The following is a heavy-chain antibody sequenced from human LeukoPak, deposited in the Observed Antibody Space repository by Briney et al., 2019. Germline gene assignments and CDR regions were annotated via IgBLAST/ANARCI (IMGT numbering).Heavy chain of an antibody. Sequence: GGSLRLSCAASGFTFSSYGMHWVRQAPGKGLEWVAVISYDGSNKYYADSVKGRFTISRDNSKNTLYLQMNSLRAEDTAVYYCATEGVSSSWFTFDYWGQGTLVTVSS. D-gene: IGHD6-13*01. V-gene: IGHV3-30*03. CDR2: ISYDGSNK. CDR3: ATEGVSSSWFTFDY. CDR1: GFTFSSYG. J-gene: IGHJ4*02.